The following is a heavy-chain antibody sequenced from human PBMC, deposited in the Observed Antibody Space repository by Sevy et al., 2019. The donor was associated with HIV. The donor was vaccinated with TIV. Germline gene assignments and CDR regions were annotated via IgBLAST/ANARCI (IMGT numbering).Heavy chain of an antibody. V-gene: IGHV3-23*01. J-gene: IGHJ3*02. D-gene: IGHD6-13*01. CDR1: GFTFSSYA. Sequence: GGSLRLSCAASGFTFSSYAMSWVRQAPGKGLEWVSAISGSGGSTYYADSVKGRFTISRDNSKNTLYLQMNSLRAEDTAVYYWAKDRTRDSSSWYRPNVGIRRDAFDIWGQGTMVTVSS. CDR3: AKDRTRDSSSWYRPNVGIRRDAFDI. CDR2: ISGSGGST.